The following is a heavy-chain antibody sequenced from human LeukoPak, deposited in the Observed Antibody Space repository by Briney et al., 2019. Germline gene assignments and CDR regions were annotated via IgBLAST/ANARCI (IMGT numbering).Heavy chain of an antibody. J-gene: IGHJ4*02. CDR1: GFTFSSYA. CDR3: ATGFSSGWDY. CDR2: IKQDGSEK. V-gene: IGHV3-7*01. D-gene: IGHD6-19*01. Sequence: RGSLRLSCAASGFTFSSYAMSWVRQAPGKGLEWVANIKQDGSEKYYVDSVKGRFTISRDNAKNSLYLQMNSLRAEDTAVYYCATGFSSGWDYWGQGTLVTVSS.